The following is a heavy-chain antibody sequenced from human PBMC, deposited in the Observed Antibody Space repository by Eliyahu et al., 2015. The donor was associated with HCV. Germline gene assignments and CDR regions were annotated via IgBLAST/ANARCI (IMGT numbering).Heavy chain of an antibody. J-gene: IGHJ5*01. CDR2: IDPSDSYT. D-gene: IGHD2-2*01. Sequence: VQLVQSGVEXKKPXESLXISCKCSGYNFTXSXXSWVXXIPGKXLEWMGRIDPSDSYTNYSPSFQGHVTISADKSISTAYLQWSSLKASDTAMYIVLVPADVRGYNWFDPWGQGTLVTVSS. V-gene: IGHV5-10-1*03. CDR1: GYNFTXSX. CDR3: LVPADVRGYNWFDP.